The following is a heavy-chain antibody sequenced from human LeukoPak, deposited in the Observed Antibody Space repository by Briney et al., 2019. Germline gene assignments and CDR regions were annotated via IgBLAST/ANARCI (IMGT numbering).Heavy chain of an antibody. CDR1: GGTFSSYA. CDR3: ARATNLDTAMVTPFDY. J-gene: IGHJ4*02. Sequence: ASVKVSCKASGGTFSSYAISWVRQAPGQGLGWMGGIIPIFGTANYAQKFQGRVTITADKSKSTAYMELSSLRSEDTAVYYCARATNLDTAMVTPFDYWGRGTLVSVCS. CDR2: IIPIFGTA. D-gene: IGHD5-18*01. V-gene: IGHV1-69*06.